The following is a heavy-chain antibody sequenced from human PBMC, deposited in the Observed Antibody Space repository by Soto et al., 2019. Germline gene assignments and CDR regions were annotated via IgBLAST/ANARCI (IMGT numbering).Heavy chain of an antibody. J-gene: IGHJ4*02. CDR3: ASCGRNYYDSSGYYYFDY. D-gene: IGHD3-22*01. CDR2: IIPIFGTA. V-gene: IGHV1-69*13. CDR1: GGTFSSYA. Sequence: SVKVSCKASGGTFSSYAISWVRQAPGQGLEWMGGIIPIFGTANYAQKFQGRVTITADESTSTAYMELSSLRSEDTAVYYWASCGRNYYDSSGYYYFDYWGQGTLVTVSS.